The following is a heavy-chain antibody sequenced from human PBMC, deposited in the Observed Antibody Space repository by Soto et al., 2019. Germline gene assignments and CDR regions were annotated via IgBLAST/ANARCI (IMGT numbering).Heavy chain of an antibody. CDR2: IYHSGST. J-gene: IGHJ6*03. Sequence: QVQLQESGPGLVKPSGTLSLTCAVSSGSISSSNWWSWVRQPPGKGLEWIGEIYHSGSTNYNPSLKSRVTISVDKSKNQFSLKLSSVTAADTAVYYCARRSETGVYYYYYMDVWCKGTTVTVSS. CDR3: ARRSETGVYYYYYMDV. CDR1: SGSISSSNW. D-gene: IGHD3-10*01. V-gene: IGHV4-4*02.